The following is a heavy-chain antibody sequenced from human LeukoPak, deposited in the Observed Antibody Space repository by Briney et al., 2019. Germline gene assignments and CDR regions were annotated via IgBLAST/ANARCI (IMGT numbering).Heavy chain of an antibody. CDR3: ARVVVPAASSYYYYYGMDV. J-gene: IGHJ6*02. V-gene: IGHV3-33*01. CDR2: IWYDGSNK. D-gene: IGHD2-2*01. Sequence: PGGSLRLSCAASGFTFSSYGMHWVRQAPGKGLEWGAVIWYDGSNKYYADSVKGRFTISRDNSKDTLYLQMNSLRAEDTAVYYCARVVVPAASSYYYYYGMDVWGQGTTVTVSS. CDR1: GFTFSSYG.